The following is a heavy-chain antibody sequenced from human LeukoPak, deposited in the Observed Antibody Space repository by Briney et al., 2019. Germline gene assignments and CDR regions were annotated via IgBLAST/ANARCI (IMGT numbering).Heavy chain of an antibody. CDR2: ISWNSGSI. CDR1: GFTIDDYA. D-gene: IGHD3-22*01. Sequence: QPGRSQRLSCAASGFTIDDYAMHWVRQAPGKGLEWVSGISWNSGSIGYADSVKGRFTISRDNAKNSLYLQMNSLRAEDTALYYCAKDTRMIVTGAFDIWGQGTMVTVSS. CDR3: AKDTRMIVTGAFDI. V-gene: IGHV3-9*01. J-gene: IGHJ3*02.